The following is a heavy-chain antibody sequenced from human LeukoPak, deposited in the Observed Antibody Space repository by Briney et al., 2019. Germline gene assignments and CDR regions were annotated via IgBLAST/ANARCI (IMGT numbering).Heavy chain of an antibody. J-gene: IGHJ4*02. CDR1: GFTFSSYA. V-gene: IGHV3-30*04. CDR2: ISYDGSNK. CDR3: AREGGMIVADQSGFDY. Sequence: PGRSLRLSCAASGFTFSSYAMHWVRQAPGKGLEWVAVISYDGSNKYYADSVKGRFTISRDNSKNTLYLQMNSLRAEDTAVYYCAREGGMIVADQSGFDYWGQGTLVTVSS. D-gene: IGHD3-22*01.